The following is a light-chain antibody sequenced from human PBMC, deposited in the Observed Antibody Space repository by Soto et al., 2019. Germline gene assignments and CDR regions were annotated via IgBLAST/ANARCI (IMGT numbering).Light chain of an antibody. CDR2: KAS. CDR3: QEYGDYTT. CDR1: QSISSW. V-gene: IGKV1-5*03. J-gene: IGKJ4*02. Sequence: DIQMTQSPSTLSASVGDRVTITCRASQSISSWLAWYQQKPGKAPKLLIYKASSLESGVPSRFSGSGSGTEFTLTISSLQPDGFATYYCQEYGDYTTFGRGTKVEIK.